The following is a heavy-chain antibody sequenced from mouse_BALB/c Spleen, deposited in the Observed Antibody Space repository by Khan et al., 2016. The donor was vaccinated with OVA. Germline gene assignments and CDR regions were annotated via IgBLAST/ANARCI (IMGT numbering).Heavy chain of an antibody. V-gene: IGHV9-4*02. D-gene: IGHD2-12*01. J-gene: IGHJ4*01. CDR2: INTHSGVP. CDR3: VRRGTAYYRTVVSAMEY. CDR1: GYTFTTAG. Sequence: QIQLVQSGPELKKPGETVRISCTASGYTFTTAGIQWVQKMPGKGLKWIGWINTHSGVPKFAEDFKGRFAFSWEISVNTVYLQITNLKNEDTATXFCVRRGTAYYRTVVSAMEYWGQGTSVTAPS.